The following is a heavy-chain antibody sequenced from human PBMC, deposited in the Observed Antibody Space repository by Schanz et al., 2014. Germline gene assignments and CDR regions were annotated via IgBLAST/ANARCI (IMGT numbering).Heavy chain of an antibody. CDR3: AKVDRTRYYAMDV. CDR2: IIPILGIT. CDR1: GYSFTDYA. J-gene: IGHJ4*02. D-gene: IGHD3-9*01. V-gene: IGHV1-69*04. Sequence: QVQLVQSGVEVKRPGASVRVSCKASGYSFTDYAIHWVRQAPGQELEWMGRIIPILGITNVAQTFQDRVTITADKSTSTVYMEVSGLRSEDTAVYYCAKVDRTRYYAMDVWGQGTLVTVSS.